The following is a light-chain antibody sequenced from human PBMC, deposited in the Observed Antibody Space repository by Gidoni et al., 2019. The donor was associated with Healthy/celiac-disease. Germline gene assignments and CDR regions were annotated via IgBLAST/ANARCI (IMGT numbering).Light chain of an antibody. CDR2: RNN. V-gene: IGLV1-47*01. J-gene: IGLJ3*02. CDR3: AAWDDSLSGWV. Sequence: QSVLTQPPSASGTPGQSVTISCSGSSSNTGSNYVYWYQQLPGTAPKLLTYRNNQRPSGFPARFSGSTSGTSASLAIRGLRSEDEADYYCAAWDDSLSGWVFGGGTKLTVL. CDR1: SSNTGSNY.